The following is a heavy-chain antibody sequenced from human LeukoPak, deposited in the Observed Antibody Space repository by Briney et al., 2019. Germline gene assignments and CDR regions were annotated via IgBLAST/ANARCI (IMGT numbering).Heavy chain of an antibody. V-gene: IGHV3-23*01. CDR3: AKDVCGNYCSLDM. D-gene: IGHD1-26*01. Sequence: SGGSLRLSCAASGFTFSSYAMSWFRQAPGKGLEWVSAISGSGGSTYYADSVKGRFTISRDNSKSTIYLQMNSLRAEDTAVYYCAKDVCGNYCSLDMWGQGTVVTVSS. CDR1: GFTFSSYA. CDR2: ISGSGGST. J-gene: IGHJ3*02.